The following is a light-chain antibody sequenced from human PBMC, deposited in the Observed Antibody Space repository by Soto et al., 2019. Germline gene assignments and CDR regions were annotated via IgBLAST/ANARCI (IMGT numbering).Light chain of an antibody. CDR2: END. Sequence: QSVLTQPPSVSGAPGQRVTISCTGSTSDIGAGCHVHWYQQLPGTAPQLLIYENDKRPSGVPDRFSGSKSGASASLAITGLQVEDEADYYCQSYDNSLKSYVFGTGTKVTVL. V-gene: IGLV1-40*01. J-gene: IGLJ1*01. CDR1: TSDIGAGCH. CDR3: QSYDNSLKSYV.